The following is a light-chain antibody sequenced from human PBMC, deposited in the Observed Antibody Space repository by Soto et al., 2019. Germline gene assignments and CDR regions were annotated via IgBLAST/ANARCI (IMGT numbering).Light chain of an antibody. J-gene: IGKJ1*01. CDR1: QSVSSY. CDR3: QQRSNWPPTWT. V-gene: IGKV3-11*01. Sequence: EIVLSQSPATLSLSPGERATLSCRASQSVSSYLAWYQHIPGQAPRLLIYDASKRATGIPARFSGSGSGTDLPLTISSLEPEDFAVYYCQQRSNWPPTWTFGQGTKVEVK. CDR2: DAS.